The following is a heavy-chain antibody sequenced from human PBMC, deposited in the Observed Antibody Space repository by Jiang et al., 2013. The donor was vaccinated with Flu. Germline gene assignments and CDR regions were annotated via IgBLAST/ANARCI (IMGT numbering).Heavy chain of an antibody. Sequence: PGLVKPSETLSLTCIVSGGSISSYYWSWIRQPPGKGLEWIGYIYYSGSTNYNPSLKSRVTISVDTSKNQFSLKLSSVTAADTAVYYCARDIVEAHSSGWYYFDSWGQGTLVTVSS. CDR1: GGSISSYY. CDR3: ARDIVEAHSSGWYYFDS. D-gene: IGHD6-19*01. J-gene: IGHJ4*02. V-gene: IGHV4-59*01. CDR2: IYYSGST.